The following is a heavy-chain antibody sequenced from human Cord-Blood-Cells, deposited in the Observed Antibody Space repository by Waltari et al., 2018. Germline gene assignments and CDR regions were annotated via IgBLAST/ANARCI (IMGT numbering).Heavy chain of an antibody. Sequence: QAQLQQWGAGLLKPSETLSLTCAVYGGTFSGYYWSWIRQPPGKGLEWIGEINHSGSTNYNPSVKSRVTISVDTSKNQFSLKLSSVTAADTAVYYCARAPVDLDYWGQGTLVTVSS. CDR1: GGTFSGYY. V-gene: IGHV4-34*01. D-gene: IGHD2-2*01. J-gene: IGHJ4*02. CDR2: INHSGST. CDR3: ARAPVDLDY.